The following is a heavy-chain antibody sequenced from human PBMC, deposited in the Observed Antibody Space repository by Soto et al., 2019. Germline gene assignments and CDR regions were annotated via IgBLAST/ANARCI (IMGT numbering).Heavy chain of an antibody. CDR2: INAGNGNT. J-gene: IGHJ6*02. CDR1: GYTFTSYA. Sequence: QVQLVQSGAEVKKPGASVKVSCKASGYTFTSYAMHWVRQAPGQRLEWMGWINAGNGNTKYSQKFQGRVTITRDTSASTAYMEPSSLRSEDTAVYYCARGGGVGFRDYTTGGMDVWGQGTTVTVSS. D-gene: IGHD2-8*02. CDR3: ARGGGVGFRDYTTGGMDV. V-gene: IGHV1-3*01.